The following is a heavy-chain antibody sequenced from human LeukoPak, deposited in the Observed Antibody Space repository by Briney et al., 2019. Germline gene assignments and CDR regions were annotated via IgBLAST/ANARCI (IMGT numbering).Heavy chain of an antibody. Sequence: GGSLRLSCAASGFTFSTYEINWVRQAPGKGLEWISYISSSANTIYYADSVKGRFTISRDNAKHSLYLQMNSLRAEDTAVYYCARDPYSGTYSDYYYYYMDVWGKGTTVTISS. CDR3: ARDPYSGTYSDYYYYYMDV. V-gene: IGHV3-48*03. CDR2: ISSSANTI. J-gene: IGHJ6*03. D-gene: IGHD1-26*01. CDR1: GFTFSTYE.